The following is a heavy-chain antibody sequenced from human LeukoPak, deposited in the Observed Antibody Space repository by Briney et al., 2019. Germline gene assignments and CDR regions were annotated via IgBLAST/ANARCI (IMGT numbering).Heavy chain of an antibody. D-gene: IGHD1-26*01. CDR2: ISGSGGST. Sequence: PGGPLRLSCAASGFTFSNYAMNWVRQAPGRGLEWVSAISGSGGSTYYADSVKGRFTISRDNSKNTLYLQMNSLRAEDTAVYYCAKDLAGSGSYSFDYWGQGTLVTVSS. V-gene: IGHV3-23*01. J-gene: IGHJ4*02. CDR1: GFTFSNYA. CDR3: AKDLAGSGSYSFDY.